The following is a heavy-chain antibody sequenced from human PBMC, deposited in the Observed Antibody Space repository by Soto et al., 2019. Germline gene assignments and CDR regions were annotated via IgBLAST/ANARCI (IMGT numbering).Heavy chain of an antibody. Sequence: PSETLSLTCTVSGGSISSSSYYWGWIRQPPGKGLEWIGSIYYSGSTYYNPSLKSRVTISVDTSKNQFSLKMNSVTPSDTAVYYCARDWGPYWFDPWGQGILVTVSS. D-gene: IGHD3-16*01. CDR3: ARDWGPYWFDP. J-gene: IGHJ5*02. CDR2: IYYSGST. V-gene: IGHV4-39*07. CDR1: GGSISSSSYY.